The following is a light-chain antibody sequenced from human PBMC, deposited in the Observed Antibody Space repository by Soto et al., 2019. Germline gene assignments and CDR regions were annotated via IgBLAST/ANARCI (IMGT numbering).Light chain of an antibody. J-gene: IGKJ1*01. Sequence: EIVLTQSPGTLSLSPGERATLSCRASQSVSSNYLAWYQHKPGQAPRLLIYGASSRATGIPDRFSGSGSGTDFTLTISRLEPEDFAVYYCQQYNNWPRTFGQVTKVDI. CDR3: QQYNNWPRT. V-gene: IGKV3-20*01. CDR1: QSVSSNY. CDR2: GAS.